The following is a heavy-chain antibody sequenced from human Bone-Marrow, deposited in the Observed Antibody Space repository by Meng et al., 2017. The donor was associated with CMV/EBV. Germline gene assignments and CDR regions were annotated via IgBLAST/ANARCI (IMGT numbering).Heavy chain of an antibody. CDR1: GYTFTGYY. D-gene: IGHD3-16*02. V-gene: IGHV1-2*02. CDR3: ARAPSTFGGVIVHAPDY. J-gene: IGHJ4*02. CDR2: INPNSGGT. Sequence: ASVKVSCKASGYTFTGYYMHWVRQAPGQGLEWMGWINPNSGGTNYAQKFQGRVTMTRDTSISTAYMELSRRRSDDKAVYYCARAPSTFGGVIVHAPDYWGQGTLVTVSS.